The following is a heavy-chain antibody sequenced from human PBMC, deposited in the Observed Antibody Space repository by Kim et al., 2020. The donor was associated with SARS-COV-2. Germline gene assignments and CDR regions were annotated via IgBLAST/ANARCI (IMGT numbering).Heavy chain of an antibody. CDR2: IYAGGST. CDR1: GFTVSSTY. CDR3: AGNVVIVATTGFDY. D-gene: IGHD5-12*01. V-gene: IGHV3-53*04. Sequence: GGSLRLSCAASGFTVSSTYMSWVRQAPGKGLEWVSVIYAGGSTYYADSVKGRFTISRHNSKNTLYLQMNSLRAEDTALYYCAGNVVIVATTGFDYWGQGTLVTVSS. J-gene: IGHJ4*02.